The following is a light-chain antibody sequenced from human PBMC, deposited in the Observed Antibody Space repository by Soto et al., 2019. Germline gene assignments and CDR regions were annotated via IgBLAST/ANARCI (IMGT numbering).Light chain of an antibody. J-gene: IGKJ1*01. Sequence: IVLTQSPATLSLSPGERATLSCRASESVSRSLACYQQKPGQAPRLLIYDASNRATDIPARFSGSGSGTDFTLTISSLEPEDFAVYYCQQRSDWPGTFGQGNKVEI. CDR3: QQRSDWPGT. CDR1: ESVSRS. CDR2: DAS. V-gene: IGKV3-11*01.